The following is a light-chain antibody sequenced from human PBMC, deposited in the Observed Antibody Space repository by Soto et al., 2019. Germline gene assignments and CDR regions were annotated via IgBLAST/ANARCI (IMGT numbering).Light chain of an antibody. CDR3: QSYDSSLSGPV. J-gene: IGLJ2*01. V-gene: IGLV1-40*01. CDR1: SSNIGAGYD. Sequence: QSVLTQPPSVSGAPGQRVNISCTWSSSNIGAGYDVHWYQQLPGTAPKLLIYGNSNRPSGVPDRFSGSKSGTSASLAITGLQAEDEADYYCQSYDSSLSGPVFGGGTKLTVL. CDR2: GNS.